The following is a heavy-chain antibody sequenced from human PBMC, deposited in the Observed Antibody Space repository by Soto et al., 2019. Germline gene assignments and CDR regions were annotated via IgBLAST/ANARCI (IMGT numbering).Heavy chain of an antibody. CDR3: ARAGGANYYYYGMDV. V-gene: IGHV3-30-3*01. D-gene: IGHD1-26*01. J-gene: IGHJ6*02. CDR2: ISYDGSNK. CDR1: GFTFSSYA. Sequence: QVQLVESGGGVVQPGRSPRLSCAASGFTFSSYAMHWVRQAPGKGLEWVAVISYDGSNKYYADSVKGRFTISRDNSKNTLYLQMNSLRAEDTAVYYCARAGGANYYYYGMDVWGQGTTVTVSS.